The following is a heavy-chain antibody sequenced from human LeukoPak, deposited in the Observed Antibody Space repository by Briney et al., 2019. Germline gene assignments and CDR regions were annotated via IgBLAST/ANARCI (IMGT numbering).Heavy chain of an antibody. Sequence: ASVKVSSAASGYTFTNYYIHWVRQTPGQGIGWVGWINPNTGGTNYAAKFQGRVTMTRDTSTGTAYMDLSRLSSADTAVYFCARDPRYYESGTYSIRALTYYYNYMDVWGKGTSVTVSS. CDR2: INPNTGGT. J-gene: IGHJ6*03. V-gene: IGHV1-2*02. D-gene: IGHD3-10*01. CDR1: GYTFTNYY. CDR3: ARDPRYYESGTYSIRALTYYYNYMDV.